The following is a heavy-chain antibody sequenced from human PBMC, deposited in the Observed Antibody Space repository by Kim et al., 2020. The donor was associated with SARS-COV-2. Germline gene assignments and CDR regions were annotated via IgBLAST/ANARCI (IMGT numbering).Heavy chain of an antibody. Sequence: GGSLRLSCAASGFTFSSYDMSWVRQTPGKGLEWVSIIDAAGRTTYYADSVKGRFTISRDNSKNTLYLQMTRLRADDTAMFYCAKGVPDLFYGEIDYWGQGTLVTVSS. J-gene: IGHJ4*02. CDR3: AKGVPDLFYGEIDY. V-gene: IGHV3-23*01. D-gene: IGHD7-27*01. CDR2: IDAAGRTT. CDR1: GFTFSSYD.